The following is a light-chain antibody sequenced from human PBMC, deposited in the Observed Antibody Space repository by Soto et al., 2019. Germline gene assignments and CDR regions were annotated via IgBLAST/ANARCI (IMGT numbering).Light chain of an antibody. CDR1: HSISSY. J-gene: IGKJ5*01. Sequence: DIQMTQSPSSLSASVGDRVNITCRSSHSISSYLSWYQKKPGKAPKVLIYAASGLQSGVPSRFSGSGSGTDFTLTISSLQPEDFATYYCQQAYTYPITFGQGTRLEIK. CDR3: QQAYTYPIT. CDR2: AAS. V-gene: IGKV1-39*01.